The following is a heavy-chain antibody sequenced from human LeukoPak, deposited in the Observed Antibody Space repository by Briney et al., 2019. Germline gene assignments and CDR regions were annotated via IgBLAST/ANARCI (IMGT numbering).Heavy chain of an antibody. CDR2: IYYSGST. J-gene: IGHJ5*02. CDR1: GGSITSSSYY. D-gene: IGHD3-10*01. CDR3: ARGGYYGSGNDFRFDP. V-gene: IGHV4-39*07. Sequence: SETLSLTCTVSGGSITSSSYYWGWIRQPPGKGLEWIGSIYYSGSTYYNPSLKSRVTISVDTSKNQFSLKLTSVTAADTAVYFCARGGYYGSGNDFRFDPWGQGTLVTVSS.